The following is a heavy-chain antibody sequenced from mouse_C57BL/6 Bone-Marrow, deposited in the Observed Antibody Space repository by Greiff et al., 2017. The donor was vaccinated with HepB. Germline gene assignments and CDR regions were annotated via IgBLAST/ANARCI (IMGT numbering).Heavy chain of an antibody. CDR2: IHPNSGST. V-gene: IGHV1-64*01. Sequence: VQLQQPGAELVKPGASVKLSCKASGYTFTSYWMHWVKQRPGQGLEWIGMIHPNSGSTNYNEKFKSKATLTVDKSSSTAYMQLSSLTSEDSAVYYCARAAYYSNVFAYWGQGTLVTVSA. J-gene: IGHJ3*01. D-gene: IGHD2-5*01. CDR3: ARAAYYSNVFAY. CDR1: GYTFTSYW.